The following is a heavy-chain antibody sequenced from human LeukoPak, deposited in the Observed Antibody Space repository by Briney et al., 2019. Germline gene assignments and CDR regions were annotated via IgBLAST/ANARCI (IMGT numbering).Heavy chain of an antibody. Sequence: PGRSLRLSCAASGFTFDDYAMHWVRQAPGKGLEWVSGISWNSGSIGYADSVKGRFTISRDNAKNSLYLQMNSLRAEDTALYYCAKGGQRWELLESVYFDYWGQGTLVTVSS. V-gene: IGHV3-9*01. D-gene: IGHD1-26*01. CDR3: AKGGQRWELLESVYFDY. CDR2: ISWNSGSI. CDR1: GFTFDDYA. J-gene: IGHJ4*02.